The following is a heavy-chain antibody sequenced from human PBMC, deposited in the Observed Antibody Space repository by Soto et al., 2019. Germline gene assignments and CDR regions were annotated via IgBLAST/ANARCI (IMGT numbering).Heavy chain of an antibody. J-gene: IGHJ4*02. D-gene: IGHD6-19*01. CDR2: ISYDGSNK. CDR1: GFTFSSYA. CDR3: AKEQVGSGWYHFGYFDY. V-gene: IGHV3-30-3*01. Sequence: PGGSLRLSCAASGFTFSSYAMHWVRQAPGKGLEWVAVISYDGSNKYYADSVKGRFTIPRDNSKNTLYLQMNSLRAEDTAVYYCAKEQVGSGWYHFGYFDYWGQGTLVTVSP.